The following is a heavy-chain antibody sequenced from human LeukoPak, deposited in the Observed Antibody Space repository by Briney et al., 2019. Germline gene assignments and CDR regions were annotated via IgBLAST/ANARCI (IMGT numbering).Heavy chain of an antibody. D-gene: IGHD3-10*01. V-gene: IGHV1-2*02. CDR1: GYTFTGYY. Sequence: GASVKVSCKASGYTFTGYYMHWVRQAPGQGLEWMGWINPNSGGTNYAQKFQGRVTMTRDTSISTAYMELSRLRSDDTAVYYCARETSGRYTVYTYYYGSGSTNYMDVWGKGTTVTVSS. CDR3: ARETSGRYTVYTYYYGSGSTNYMDV. CDR2: INPNSGGT. J-gene: IGHJ6*03.